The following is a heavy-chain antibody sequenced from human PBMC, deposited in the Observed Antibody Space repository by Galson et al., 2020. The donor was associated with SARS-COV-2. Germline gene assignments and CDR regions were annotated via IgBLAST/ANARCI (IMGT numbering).Heavy chain of an antibody. CDR2: ISASNGNT. CDR1: GFTFSNYG. V-gene: IGHV1-18*01. Sequence: ASVKVSCKASGFTFSNYGFTWVRQAPGQGLEWVGWISASNGNTDYAQKLQGRVTMTTDTSTTTAYMELRSLRSDDTAIYYCARAPGHVLIWFDPDWYFEVWGRGTPVTVSS. D-gene: IGHD3-10*01. CDR3: ARAPGHVLIWFDPDWYFEV. J-gene: IGHJ2*01.